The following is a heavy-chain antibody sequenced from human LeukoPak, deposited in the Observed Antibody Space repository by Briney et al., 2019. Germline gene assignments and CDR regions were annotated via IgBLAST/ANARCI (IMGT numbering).Heavy chain of an antibody. CDR1: GGSISGYY. D-gene: IGHD2-2*02. CDR3: ARGASLLPAAIIVY. Sequence: PSETLSLTXTVSGGSISGYYWSWIRQSPGKGLEWIGYMYNSGSTNYNPSLKSRVTISVDTSKNQFSLKLSSVTAADTAVYYCARGASLLPAAIIVYWGQGTLVTVSS. V-gene: IGHV4-59*08. CDR2: MYNSGST. J-gene: IGHJ4*02.